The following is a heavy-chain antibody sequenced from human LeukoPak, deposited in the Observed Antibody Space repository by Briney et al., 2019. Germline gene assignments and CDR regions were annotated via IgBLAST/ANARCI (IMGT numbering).Heavy chain of an antibody. J-gene: IGHJ5*02. CDR3: ARGPPLFDP. CDR2: ISSSGDIT. Sequence: GGSLRLSCAASGFTFSDYYMSWIRQAPGKGLEWVSYISSSGDITYYADSVKGRFTVSRDNAKNSLYLQMNSLTAEDTAVYYCARGPPLFDPWGQGTLVAVSS. V-gene: IGHV3-11*04. CDR1: GFTFSDYY.